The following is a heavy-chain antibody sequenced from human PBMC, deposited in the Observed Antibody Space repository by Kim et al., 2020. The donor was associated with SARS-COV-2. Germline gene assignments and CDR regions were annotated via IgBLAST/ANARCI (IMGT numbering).Heavy chain of an antibody. CDR1: GFTLSDSA. J-gene: IGHJ4*02. CDR2: IRGKANNDAT. V-gene: IGHV3-73*01. D-gene: IGHD4-17*01. Sequence: GGSLRLSCAASGFTLSDSAMHWVRQASGKGLEWVARIRGKANNDATAYAASVKGRFTISRDDSKNTAYLQMNSLKTEDTDVYSCTTHDYGDYRNFDYWGQGALVTVSS. CDR3: TTHDYGDYRNFDY.